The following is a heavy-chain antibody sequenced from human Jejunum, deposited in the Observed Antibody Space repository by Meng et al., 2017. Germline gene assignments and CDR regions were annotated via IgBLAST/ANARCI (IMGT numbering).Heavy chain of an antibody. CDR1: GDCVSSTDG. D-gene: IGHD2/OR15-2a*01. V-gene: IGHV4-4*02. CDR2: SSYCRTK. Sequence: AQLHEPGPGMVKPSGTLSLPCAVSGDCVSSTDGCWNVIRQSAKGGLWCRESSYCRTKCYNAYAESRIGRSVDKPNTHFSLMLFSLNAADTEDKSGYYCATRYAASRTGDYWGQGTLVTVSS. CDR3: YYCATRYAASRTGDY. J-gene: IGHJ4*02.